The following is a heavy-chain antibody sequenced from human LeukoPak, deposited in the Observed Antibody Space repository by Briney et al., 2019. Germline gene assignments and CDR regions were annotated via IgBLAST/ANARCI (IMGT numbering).Heavy chain of an antibody. Sequence: GVSLRLSCAASGFTFNSYGMHWVRQAPGKGLEWVAFIRYDGSNKYYADSVKGRFTISRDNSKNTLYLQMNSLRAEDTAVYYCAKGHYYDSSGYYYVEYFQHWGQGTLVTVSS. J-gene: IGHJ1*01. CDR3: AKGHYYDSSGYYYVEYFQH. V-gene: IGHV3-30*02. CDR2: IRYDGSNK. CDR1: GFTFNSYG. D-gene: IGHD3-22*01.